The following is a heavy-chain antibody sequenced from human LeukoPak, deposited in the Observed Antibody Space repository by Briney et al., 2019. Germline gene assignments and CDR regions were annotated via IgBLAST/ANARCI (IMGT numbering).Heavy chain of an antibody. J-gene: IGHJ3*02. CDR1: GGSFNNCF. CDR2: MYYGGST. CDR3: ARGYITMTPYSFDI. V-gene: IGHV4-59*01. Sequence: KTSETLSLTCTISGGSFNNCFGTWLRQPPGRGLEWIGYMYYGGSTNYNHSLKSRVTTSVDPSNNQFSLKLCSVTAADTAVYYCARGYITMTPYSFDIWGQGTMVTVSS. D-gene: IGHD3-22*01.